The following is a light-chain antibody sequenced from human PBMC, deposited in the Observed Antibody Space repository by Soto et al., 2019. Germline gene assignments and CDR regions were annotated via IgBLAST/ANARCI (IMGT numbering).Light chain of an antibody. CDR3: SSYSISTAYH. J-gene: IGLJ1*01. Sequence: QSALTQPPSASGSPGEAVTISCTGTSRDIGGYDFVSWYQVRPGEAPQLIIYNVNGRPSGVPRRFSGSKSGKTASLTVSGLQAEDEADYFCSSYSISTAYHFGTGTQVTVL. CDR2: NVN. V-gene: IGLV2-8*01. CDR1: SRDIGGYDF.